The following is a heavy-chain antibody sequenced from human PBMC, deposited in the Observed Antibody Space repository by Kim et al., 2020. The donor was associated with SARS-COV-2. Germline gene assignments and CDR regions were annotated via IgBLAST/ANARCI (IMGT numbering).Heavy chain of an antibody. Sequence: SETLSLTCTVSGGSISSGGYYWSWIRQHPGKGLEWIGYIYYSGSTYYNPSLKSRVTISVDTSKNQFSLKLSSVTAADTAVYYCAHEKFDILTGLRAFDIWGQETMVTVSS. J-gene: IGHJ3*02. V-gene: IGHV4-31*03. D-gene: IGHD3-9*01. CDR2: IYYSGST. CDR3: AHEKFDILTGLRAFDI. CDR1: GGSISSGGYY.